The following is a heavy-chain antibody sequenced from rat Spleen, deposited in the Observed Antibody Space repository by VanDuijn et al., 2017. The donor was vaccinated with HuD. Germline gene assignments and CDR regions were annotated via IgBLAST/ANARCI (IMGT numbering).Heavy chain of an antibody. Sequence: EVQLVESGGGLVQPGRSLKLSCAASGFTFSDYYMAWVRQAPTKGLEWVATISSDGTTPYYRDSVKGRFTISRDNAKSTLYLQLDSLRSEDTATYYCTTGVYWGQGVMVTVSS. CDR2: ISSDGTTP. CDR1: GFTFSDYY. CDR3: TTGVY. J-gene: IGHJ2*01. D-gene: IGHD4-3*01. V-gene: IGHV5-29*01.